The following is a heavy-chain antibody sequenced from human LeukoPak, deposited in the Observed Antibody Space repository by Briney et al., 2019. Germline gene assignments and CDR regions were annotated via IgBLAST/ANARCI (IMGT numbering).Heavy chain of an antibody. Sequence: PSETLSLTCTVSGGSISSYYWSWIRQLPGKGLEWIGYIYYSGSTNYNPSLKSRVTISVDTSKNQFSLKLSSVTAADTAVYYCARGSVIAAAAPDYWGQGTLVTVSS. CDR3: ARGSVIAAAAPDY. D-gene: IGHD6-13*01. CDR2: IYYSGST. V-gene: IGHV4-59*01. J-gene: IGHJ4*02. CDR1: GGSISSYY.